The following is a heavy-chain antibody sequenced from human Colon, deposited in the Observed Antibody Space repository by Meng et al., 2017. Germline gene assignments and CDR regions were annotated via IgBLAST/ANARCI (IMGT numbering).Heavy chain of an antibody. CDR3: ARNSAAGVDY. Sequence: QLQQWGAVQLKPSQTLSLTCAVYGGSFSGYYWSWIRQPPGKGLEWIGEINHSGSTNYNPSLKSRVTISVDKSKNQFSLKLSSVTAADTAVYYCARNSAAGVDYWGQGTLVTVSS. CDR2: INHSGST. D-gene: IGHD6-13*01. V-gene: IGHV4-34*01. CDR1: GGSFSGYY. J-gene: IGHJ4*02.